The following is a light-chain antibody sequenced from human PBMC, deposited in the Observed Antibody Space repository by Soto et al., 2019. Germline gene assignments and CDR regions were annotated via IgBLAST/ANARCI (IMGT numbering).Light chain of an antibody. CDR2: DAS. V-gene: IGKV3-11*01. CDR1: QSVSSY. CDR3: QQRSNWPSIS. J-gene: IGKJ5*01. Sequence: EIVLTQSPATLSLSPGERATLSCRASQSVSSYLAWYQQKPGQAPRLLIYDASSRATDIPARFSGSGSGTDFTLTISSLEPEDTAIYYCQQRSNWPSISFGQGTRLEIK.